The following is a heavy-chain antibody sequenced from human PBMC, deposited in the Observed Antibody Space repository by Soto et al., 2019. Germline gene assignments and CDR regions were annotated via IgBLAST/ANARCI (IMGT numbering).Heavy chain of an antibody. CDR2: INHSGST. D-gene: IGHD6-13*01. Sequence: SETLSLTCAVYGGSFSGYYWSWIRQPPGKGLEWIGEINHSGSTSYNPSLKSRVTISVDTSKNQFSLKLSSVTAADTAVYYCARGYGRGQQLVPYYFDYWGQGTLVTVSS. V-gene: IGHV4-34*01. CDR3: ARGYGRGQQLVPYYFDY. CDR1: GGSFSGYY. J-gene: IGHJ4*02.